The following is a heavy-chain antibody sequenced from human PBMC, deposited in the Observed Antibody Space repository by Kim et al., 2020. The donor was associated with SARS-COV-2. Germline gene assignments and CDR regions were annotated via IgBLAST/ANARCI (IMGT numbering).Heavy chain of an antibody. V-gene: IGHV3-43*02. Sequence: GGSLRLSCAASGFTFDDYAMHWVRQAPGKGLEWVSLISRDGGSTYYADSVKGRFTISRDNSKNSLYLQMNSLRTEDTALYYCAKVLPTGYYYGMDVWGQGPTVTVSS. J-gene: IGHJ6*02. CDR3: AKVLPTGYYYGMDV. CDR1: GFTFDDYA. D-gene: IGHD1-1*01. CDR2: ISRDGGST.